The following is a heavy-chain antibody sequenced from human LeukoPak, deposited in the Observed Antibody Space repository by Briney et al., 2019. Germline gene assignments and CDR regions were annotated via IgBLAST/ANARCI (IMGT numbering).Heavy chain of an antibody. CDR3: ARDFARQQMKRTLYYYGMDV. CDR1: GGTFSIYA. J-gene: IGHJ6*02. V-gene: IGHV1-69*04. CDR2: IIPILGIA. D-gene: IGHD6-13*01. Sequence: SVTVSFTASGGTFSIYAISWVRQAPGQGLEWMGRIIPILGIANYSQKFQGRVTITADKSTSTAYMELSSLRSEDTAVYYCARDFARQQMKRTLYYYGMDVWGQGTTVTVSS.